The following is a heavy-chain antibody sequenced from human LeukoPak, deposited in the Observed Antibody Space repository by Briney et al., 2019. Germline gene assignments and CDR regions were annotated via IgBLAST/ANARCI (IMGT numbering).Heavy chain of an antibody. J-gene: IGHJ6*02. Sequence: HSGGSLRLSCAASGFTFSRFWMHWVRQAPGKGLVWVSRISSDGRTTTYADSVKGRFTISRDDAKNTLYLQMNSLRAEDTAVYYCARFQWLADYYYYYGMDVWGQGTTVTVSS. CDR3: ARFQWLADYYYYYGMDV. CDR1: GFTFSRFW. V-gene: IGHV3-74*01. D-gene: IGHD6-19*01. CDR2: ISSDGRTT.